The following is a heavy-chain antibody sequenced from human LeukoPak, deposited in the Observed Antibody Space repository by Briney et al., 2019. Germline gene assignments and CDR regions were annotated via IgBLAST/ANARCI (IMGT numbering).Heavy chain of an antibody. J-gene: IGHJ4*02. CDR2: ISYDGSNK. CDR3: AREVEYYDSSEGFDY. Sequence: GGSLRLSCAASGFTFSSYAMHWVRQAPGKGLEWVAVISYDGSNKYYADSVKGRFTISRDNSKNTLYLQMNSLRAEDTAVYYCAREVEYYDSSEGFDYWGQGTLVTVSS. CDR1: GFTFSSYA. D-gene: IGHD3-22*01. V-gene: IGHV3-30-3*01.